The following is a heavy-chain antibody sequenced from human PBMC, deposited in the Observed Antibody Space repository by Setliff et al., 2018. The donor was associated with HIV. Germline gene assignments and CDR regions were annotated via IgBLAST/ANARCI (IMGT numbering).Heavy chain of an antibody. V-gene: IGHV3-7*01. CDR3: ATYSSSWTDY. D-gene: IGHD6-13*01. CDR2: VTPDGGDK. Sequence: PGGSLRLSCAASGFMFGVDWMSWVRQTPGKGLEWVASVTPDGGDKYYANSMRGRFTISRDNGKNAVYLQMNSLTAEDTALYYCATYSSSWTDYWGQGTLVTVSS. CDR1: GFMFGVDW. J-gene: IGHJ4*02.